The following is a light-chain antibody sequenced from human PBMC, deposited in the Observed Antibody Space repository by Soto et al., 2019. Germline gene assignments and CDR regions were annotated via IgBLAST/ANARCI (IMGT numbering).Light chain of an antibody. Sequence: IVMTQSPATLSVSPGERATLSCRASQSVSSNLAWYQQKLGQAPRLLIYGASTRATGIPARFSGSGSGTEFTLTISSLQPEDFAVYYCQQYDNWPPLTFGQGTNVEIK. J-gene: IGKJ1*01. CDR2: GAS. CDR3: QQYDNWPPLT. V-gene: IGKV3-15*01. CDR1: QSVSSN.